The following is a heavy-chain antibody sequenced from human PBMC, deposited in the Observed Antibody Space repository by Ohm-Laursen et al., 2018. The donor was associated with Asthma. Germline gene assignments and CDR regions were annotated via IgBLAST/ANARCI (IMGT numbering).Heavy chain of an antibody. J-gene: IGHJ4*02. CDR2: IDWDDDK. Sequence: TQTLTLTCTFSGFSLSTSRMRVSWIRQPPGQALEWLARIDWDDDKFYSTSLKTRLTISKDTSKNQVVLTMTNMDPVDTATYYCARQVMTTVTTGYYFDYWGQGTLVTVSS. V-gene: IGHV2-70*04. D-gene: IGHD4-17*01. CDR1: GFSLSTSRMR. CDR3: ARQVMTTVTTGYYFDY.